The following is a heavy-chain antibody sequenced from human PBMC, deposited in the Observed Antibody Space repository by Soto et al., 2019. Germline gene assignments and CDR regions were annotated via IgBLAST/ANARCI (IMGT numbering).Heavy chain of an antibody. CDR2: IRSKANSYAT. D-gene: IGHD3-3*01. V-gene: IGHV3-73*01. J-gene: IGHJ4*02. Sequence: PGGSLRLSCAASGFTFSGSAMHWVRQASGKGLEWVGRIRSKANSYATAYAASVKGRFTISRDDSKNTAYLQMNSLKTEDTAVYYCTRQYYDFWSGYYTAIDYWAQGNLVTVSS. CDR1: GFTFSGSA. CDR3: TRQYYDFWSGYYTAIDY.